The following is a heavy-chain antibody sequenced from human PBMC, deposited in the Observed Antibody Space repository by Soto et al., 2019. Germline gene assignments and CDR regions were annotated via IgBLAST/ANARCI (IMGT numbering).Heavy chain of an antibody. D-gene: IGHD3-3*01. CDR2: MNPNSGNT. CDR1: GYTFTSYD. J-gene: IGHJ5*02. Sequence: ASVKVSCKVSGYTFTSYDINWVRQATGQGLEWMGWMNPNSGNTDYAQKFQGRVTITRDTSASTAYMELSSLRSEDTAVYYCAGERSARFVEWLNWFHAWGQESLVNV. V-gene: IGHV1-8*01. CDR3: AGERSARFVEWLNWFHA.